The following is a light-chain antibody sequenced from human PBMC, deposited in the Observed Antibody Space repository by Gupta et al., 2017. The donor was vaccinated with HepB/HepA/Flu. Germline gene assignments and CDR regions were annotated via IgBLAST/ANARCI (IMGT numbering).Light chain of an antibody. CDR1: QGIASY. Sequence: DIQLTQSPSFLSASVGDRVTITCRASQGIASYLAWYQQRPGKAPHLLIYAASTLQSGVPSRFSGSGSGTEFTLTISSLQPEDFAIYFCQQLNTYPLTFGGGTRVEIK. J-gene: IGKJ4*01. CDR3: QQLNTYPLT. V-gene: IGKV1-9*01. CDR2: AAS.